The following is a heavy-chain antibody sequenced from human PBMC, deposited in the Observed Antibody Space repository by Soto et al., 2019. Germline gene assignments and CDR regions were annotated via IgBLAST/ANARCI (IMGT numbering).Heavy chain of an antibody. Sequence: EVQLVESGGALVKPGGSLRLSCAASGFTFSNYAMNWVRQAPGKGLEWVSSISSGSSFISYADSVKGRFTISRDNATKSLYLGMNSLRAEDTAVYYCAREGVPNYDYWSGDASDFWGHGTMVTVSS. D-gene: IGHD3-3*01. V-gene: IGHV3-21*01. J-gene: IGHJ3*01. CDR3: AREGVPNYDYWSGDASDF. CDR1: GFTFSNYA. CDR2: ISSGSSFI.